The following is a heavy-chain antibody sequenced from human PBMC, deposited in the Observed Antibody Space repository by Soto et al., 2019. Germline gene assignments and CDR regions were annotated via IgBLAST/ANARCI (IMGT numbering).Heavy chain of an antibody. Sequence: QVQLVQSGAEVKKPGASVKVSCKASGYTFTSYGISWVRQAPGQGLEWMGWISAYNGNTNYAQKLQGRVTMTTDTSTSTAYMELRSLRSDDTAVYYSARDLHDFWSGYNHNWFDPWGQGTLVTVSS. V-gene: IGHV1-18*01. J-gene: IGHJ5*02. CDR3: ARDLHDFWSGYNHNWFDP. CDR1: GYTFTSYG. D-gene: IGHD3-3*01. CDR2: ISAYNGNT.